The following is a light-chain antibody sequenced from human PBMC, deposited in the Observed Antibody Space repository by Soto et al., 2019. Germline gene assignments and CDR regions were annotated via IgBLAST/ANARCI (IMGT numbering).Light chain of an antibody. Sequence: DIQMTQSPSSVSASVGDRVSITCRASQVISSWLASYPQKPGKAPKLLIYAASSLQSGVPSRFSGSGSGTDFTLTISSLQPEDFATYYCQQANSFPLTFGGGTKVEIK. CDR2: AAS. CDR1: QVISSW. J-gene: IGKJ4*01. CDR3: QQANSFPLT. V-gene: IGKV1-12*01.